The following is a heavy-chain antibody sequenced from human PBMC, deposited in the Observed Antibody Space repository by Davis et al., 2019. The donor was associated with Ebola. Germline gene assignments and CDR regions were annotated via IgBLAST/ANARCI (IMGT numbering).Heavy chain of an antibody. CDR2: IYYSGST. CDR3: ARDTHYGDYINWFDP. V-gene: IGHV4-31*03. J-gene: IGHJ5*02. CDR1: GGSISSGGYY. Sequence: MPSETLSLTCTVSGGSISSGGYYWSWIRQHPGKGLEWIGYIYYSGSTYYNPSLKSRVTISVDTSKNQFSLKLSSVTAADTAVYYCARDTHYGDYINWFDPWGQGTLVTVSS. D-gene: IGHD4-17*01.